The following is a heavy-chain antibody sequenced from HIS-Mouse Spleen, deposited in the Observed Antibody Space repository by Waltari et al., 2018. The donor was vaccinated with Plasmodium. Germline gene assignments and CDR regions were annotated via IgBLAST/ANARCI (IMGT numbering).Heavy chain of an antibody. D-gene: IGHD2-15*01. CDR2: ISYDGSNK. V-gene: IGHV3-30-3*01. Sequence: QVQLVESGGGVVQPGRSLRLSCAASGFTLRSDAMPWVPRAPGKGLEWVAVISYDGSNKYYADSVKGRFTISRDNSKNTLYLQMNSLRAEDTAVYYCAREGGYCSGGSCYSGQGFDIWGQGTMVTVSS. CDR1: GFTLRSDA. J-gene: IGHJ3*02. CDR3: AREGGYCSGGSCYSGQGFDI.